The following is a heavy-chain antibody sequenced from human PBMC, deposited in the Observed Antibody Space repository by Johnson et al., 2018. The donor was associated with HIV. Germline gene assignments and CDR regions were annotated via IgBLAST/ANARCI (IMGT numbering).Heavy chain of an antibody. D-gene: IGHD3-9*01. J-gene: IGHJ3*02. CDR3: TRRVARYYDMLTAYSKGDDAFDI. Sequence: MQLVESGGGVVRPGGSLRLSCAASGFTFSSYWMSWVRQAPGKGLEWVANIKQDGSERYFVDSVKGRSTISRDNPKNTAYLQVNSLKSGDAAVYYCTRRVARYYDMLTAYSKGDDAFDIWGQGTMVTVSS. CDR2: IKQDGSER. V-gene: IGHV3-7*05. CDR1: GFTFSSYW.